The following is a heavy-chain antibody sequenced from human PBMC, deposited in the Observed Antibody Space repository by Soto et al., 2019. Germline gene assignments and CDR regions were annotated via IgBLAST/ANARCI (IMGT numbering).Heavy chain of an antibody. CDR1: GYTFNSYG. J-gene: IGHJ6*02. CDR2: ISPYDDNT. CDR3: ARGGYYDSSGSRNYHYYGMDA. D-gene: IGHD3-22*01. V-gene: IGHV1-18*01. Sequence: QVQLVQSGTEVKKPGASVKVSCKASGYTFNSYGISWVRQAPGQGLEWMGWISPYDDNTNYAQNLQGRVTMTTDTSTRPAFMELRSLRSDETAVYYCARGGYYDSSGSRNYHYYGMDAWGQGTTVTVS.